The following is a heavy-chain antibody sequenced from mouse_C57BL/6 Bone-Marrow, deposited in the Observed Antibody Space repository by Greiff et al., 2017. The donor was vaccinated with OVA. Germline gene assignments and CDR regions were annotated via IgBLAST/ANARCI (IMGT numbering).Heavy chain of an antibody. CDR3: ARNYYYFDY. Sequence: EVKLVESGPELVKPGASVKIPCKASGYTFTDYNMDWVKQSHGKSLEWIGDINPNNGGTIYNQKFKGKATLTVDKSSSTAYMELRSLTSEDTAVYYCARNYYYFDYWGQGTTLTVSS. CDR1: GYTFTDYN. CDR2: INPNNGGT. V-gene: IGHV1-18*01. J-gene: IGHJ2*01. D-gene: IGHD2-1*01.